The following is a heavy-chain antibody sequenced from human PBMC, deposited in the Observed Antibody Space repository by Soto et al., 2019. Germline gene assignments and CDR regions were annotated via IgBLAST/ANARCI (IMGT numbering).Heavy chain of an antibody. CDR2: ISSSSSYI. Sequence: EVQLVESGGGLVKPGGSLRLSCAASGFTFSSYSMNWVRQAPGKGLEWVSSISSSSSYIYYADSVKGRFTISSDNAKNSLYLQMNSQRAEDTAVYYCARDHAYYDFWSGYQVYYYYGMDVWGQGTTVTVSS. V-gene: IGHV3-21*01. D-gene: IGHD3-3*01. CDR3: ARDHAYYDFWSGYQVYYYYGMDV. CDR1: GFTFSSYS. J-gene: IGHJ6*02.